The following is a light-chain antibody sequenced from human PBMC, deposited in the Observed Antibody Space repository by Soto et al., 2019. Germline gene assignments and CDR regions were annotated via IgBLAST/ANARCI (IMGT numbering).Light chain of an antibody. J-gene: IGKJ3*01. CDR2: GAS. CDR1: QTVTSNH. CDR3: QQYGGLPSGFA. V-gene: IGKV3-20*01. Sequence: EMVLTQSPGTLSLSPGERATLSCRASQTVTSNHLAWYQQKPGQAPRLLIYGASRRATGIPDRFSGSGSGTDFTLTISRLEPEDFAVYYCQQYGGLPSGFAFGPGTTLDTK.